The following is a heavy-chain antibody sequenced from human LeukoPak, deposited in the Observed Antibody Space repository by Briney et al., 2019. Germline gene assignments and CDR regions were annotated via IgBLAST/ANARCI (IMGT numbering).Heavy chain of an antibody. J-gene: IGHJ4*02. D-gene: IGHD2-8*01. CDR2: IHPNSGGT. Sequence: ASVKVSCKASGYTFTDYYMHWVRQAPGQGLEWVGWIHPNSGGTNYAQNFQGRVTMTRDTSISTAYMELTRLRSDDTAVYYCAGSLGYCTSNVCYLKYWGQGTLVTVSS. CDR3: AGSLGYCTSNVCYLKY. V-gene: IGHV1-2*02. CDR1: GYTFTDYY.